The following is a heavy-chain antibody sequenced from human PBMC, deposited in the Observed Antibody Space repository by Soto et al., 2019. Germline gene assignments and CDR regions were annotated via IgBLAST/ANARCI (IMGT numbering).Heavy chain of an antibody. CDR2: ISWNRGKI. CDR1: GFTFDDYA. Sequence: EVQLVESGGGLVQPGRSLRLSCAASGFTFDDYAVHWVRQAPGKGLEWVSSISWNRGKIAFADSVKGRFTISRDNVKNSLYLPMNRLRPEDTALYFCATGSCSNGVCFGYYFDYWGQGTLVTVSS. V-gene: IGHV3-9*01. D-gene: IGHD2-8*01. J-gene: IGHJ4*02. CDR3: ATGSCSNGVCFGYYFDY.